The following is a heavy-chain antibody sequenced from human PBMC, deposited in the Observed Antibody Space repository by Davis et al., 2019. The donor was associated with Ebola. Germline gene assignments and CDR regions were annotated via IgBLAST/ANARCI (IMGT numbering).Heavy chain of an antibody. D-gene: IGHD6-13*01. V-gene: IGHV1-18*04. CDR2: IRAYNGNT. CDR3: ARDSSSSWYGQNDS. Sequence: SVNVSCMASGYTFTSYGISWVRQAPGQGLEYMGWIRAYNGNTHYAQKLQGRLTMTTDTSTSTAYMELRSLRSDDTAVYYCARDSSSSWYGQNDSGGQGTLVTVSS. J-gene: IGHJ4*02. CDR1: GYTFTSYG.